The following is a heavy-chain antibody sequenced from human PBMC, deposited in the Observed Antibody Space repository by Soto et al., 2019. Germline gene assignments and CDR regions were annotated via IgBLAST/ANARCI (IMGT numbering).Heavy chain of an antibody. CDR2: IYWDDDK. V-gene: IGHV2-5*02. J-gene: IGHJ4*02. CDR1: GFSLSTSGVG. D-gene: IGHD3-10*01. CDR3: AHGRRFGEFDY. Sequence: QITLKESGPTLVKPTQTLTLTCTFSGFSLSTSGVGVSWIRQPPGKALEWLALIYWDDDKRYSPSLKSRLTXTXATSQNQVVLTMTNMDPVDTATYYCAHGRRFGEFDYWGQGTLVTVSS.